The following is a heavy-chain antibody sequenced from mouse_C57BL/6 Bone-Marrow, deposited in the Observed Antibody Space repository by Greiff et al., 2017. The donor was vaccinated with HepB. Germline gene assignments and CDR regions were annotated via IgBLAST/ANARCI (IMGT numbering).Heavy chain of an antibody. CDR3: TTIVTTGYYYAMDY. V-gene: IGHV14-4*01. CDR1: GFNIKDDY. D-gene: IGHD2-5*01. CDR2: IDPENGDT. J-gene: IGHJ4*01. Sequence: EVKLMESGAELVRPGASVKLSCTASGFNIKDDYMHWVKQRPEQGLEWIGWIDPENGDTEYASKFQGKATITADTSSNTAYLQLSSLTSEVTAVYYCTTIVTTGYYYAMDYWGQGTSVTVSS.